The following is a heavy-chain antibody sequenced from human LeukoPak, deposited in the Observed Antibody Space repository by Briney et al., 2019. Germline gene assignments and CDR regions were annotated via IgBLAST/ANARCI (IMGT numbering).Heavy chain of an antibody. CDR1: GFTFSSYG. J-gene: IGHJ4*02. CDR2: ISYDGSNK. CDR3: AKLPKTGTTDY. D-gene: IGHD1-7*01. Sequence: GGSLRLSCAASGFTFSSYGMHWVRQAPGKGLEWVAVISYDGSNKYYADSVKGRFTISRDNSKNTLYLQMNSLRAEDTAVYYCAKLPKTGTTDYWGQRTLVTVSS. V-gene: IGHV3-30*18.